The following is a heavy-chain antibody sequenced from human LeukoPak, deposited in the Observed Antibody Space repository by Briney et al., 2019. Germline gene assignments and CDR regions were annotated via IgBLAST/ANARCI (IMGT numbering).Heavy chain of an antibody. Sequence: SETLSLTCTVSGGSISSSSYYWGWIRQPPGKGLEWIGYIYYSGSTNYNPSLKSRVTISVDTSKNQFSLKLSSVTAADTAVYYCARAYCSSTSCYTGVDWFDPWGQGTLVTVSS. CDR1: GGSISSSSYY. CDR2: IYYSGST. V-gene: IGHV4-61*05. CDR3: ARAYCSSTSCYTGVDWFDP. J-gene: IGHJ5*02. D-gene: IGHD2-2*02.